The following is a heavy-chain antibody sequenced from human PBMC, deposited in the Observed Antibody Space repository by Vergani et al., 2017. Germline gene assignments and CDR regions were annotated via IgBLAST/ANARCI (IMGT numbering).Heavy chain of an antibody. V-gene: IGHV3-53*01. CDR1: GFTVSSNY. D-gene: IGHD3-10*01. J-gene: IGHJ3*02. CDR2: IYSGGST. Sequence: EVQLVESGGGLIQPGGSLRLSCAASGFTVSSNYMSWVRQAPGKGLEWVSVIYSGGSTYYADSVKGRFTISRDNSKNTLYLQMNSLRAEDTAVYYCARDLRLGVRGVILAFDIWGQGTMVTVSS. CDR3: ARDLRLGVRGVILAFDI.